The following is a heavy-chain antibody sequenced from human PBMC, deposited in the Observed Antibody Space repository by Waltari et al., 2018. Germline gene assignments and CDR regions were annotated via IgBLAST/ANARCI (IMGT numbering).Heavy chain of an antibody. V-gene: IGHV4-39*01. J-gene: IGHJ3*02. Sequence: QLPEPGPGLGGGSETLAPPRSGSGGALPRVNYYLGWVLQYPGQGLAWIGVTIHTGVPYNNPVLTSRVTITVDTSKNQFFLNLTFVTAADTAVYFCARPHWTVVNDYGDPGAFAIWGPGTPVTVS. CDR2: TIHTGVP. CDR3: ARPHWTVVNDYGDPGAFAI. D-gene: IGHD4-17*01. CDR1: GGALPRVNYY.